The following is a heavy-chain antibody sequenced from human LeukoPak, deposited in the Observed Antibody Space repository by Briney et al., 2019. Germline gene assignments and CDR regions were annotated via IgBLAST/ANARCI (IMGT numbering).Heavy chain of an antibody. V-gene: IGHV3-13*04. Sequence: PGGSLRLSCAASGFTFSGYDMHWVRQPTGKVLEWVSGIGSTGDTYYTGSVKSRFTISRENAKNSLYLQMNSLRAGDTAVYYCARGKGSESGWTLFFYWGQGTLVTVSS. D-gene: IGHD6-19*01. CDR3: ARGKGSESGWTLFFY. J-gene: IGHJ4*02. CDR1: GFTFSGYD. CDR2: IGSTGDT.